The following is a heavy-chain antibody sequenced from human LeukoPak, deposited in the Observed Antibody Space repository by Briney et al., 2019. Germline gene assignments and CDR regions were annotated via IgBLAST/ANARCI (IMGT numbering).Heavy chain of an antibody. Sequence: ASVKVSCKASGYTFTIYGISWVRQAPGQGLEWMVWISAYNGNTNYAQKLQGRVTITTDTSTSTAYMELRTLRADDTAVYYCARGYGYSYNDYWGQGTLVTVSS. V-gene: IGHV1-18*04. CDR2: ISAYNGNT. D-gene: IGHD5-18*01. CDR3: ARGYGYSYNDY. CDR1: GYTFTIYG. J-gene: IGHJ4*02.